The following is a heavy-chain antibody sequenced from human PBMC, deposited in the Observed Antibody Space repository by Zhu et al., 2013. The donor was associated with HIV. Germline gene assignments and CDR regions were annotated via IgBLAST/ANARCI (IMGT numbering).Heavy chain of an antibody. V-gene: IGHV1-2*02. Sequence: QVQLVQSGAEVKKPGASVKVSCKASGYTFTGYYIHWVRQAPGQGLEWMGWINPNSGGTNFAQKFQGRVTMTRATSISTAYMELSRLRSDDTAVYYCARVATHPRLGYYYYGMDVVGPRDHGHRLL. CDR1: GYTFTGYY. D-gene: IGHD5-12*01. J-gene: IGHJ6*02. CDR3: ARVATHPRLGYYYYGMDV. CDR2: INPNSGGT.